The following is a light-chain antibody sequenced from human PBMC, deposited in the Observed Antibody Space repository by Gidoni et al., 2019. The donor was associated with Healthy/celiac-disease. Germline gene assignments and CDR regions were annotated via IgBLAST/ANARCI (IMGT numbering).Light chain of an antibody. CDR3: CSYAGSSTS. CDR2: EVS. CDR1: SSDGGSYTL. V-gene: IGLV2-23*02. J-gene: IGLJ2*01. Sequence: QSALTQPASASGSPGQSITNSCTGTSSDGGSYTLVPCDQQHPGKAPKLMIYEVSKRPSGVSNRFSGSKSGNTASLTISGLQAEDEADYYCCSYAGSSTSFCGGTKLTVL.